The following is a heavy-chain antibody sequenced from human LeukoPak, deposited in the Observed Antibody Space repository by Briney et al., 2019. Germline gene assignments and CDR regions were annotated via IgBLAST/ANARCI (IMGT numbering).Heavy chain of an antibody. J-gene: IGHJ4*02. CDR2: ISYDGSDK. CDR1: GFTFSSYA. V-gene: IGHV3-30-3*01. D-gene: IGHD6-13*01. CDR3: AREGYSSSWNFDY. Sequence: GGSLRLSCAASGFTFSSYAMHWVRQAPGKGLEWVAVISYDGSDKYYADSVKGRFTISRDNSKNTLYLQVNSLRAEDTAVYYCAREGYSSSWNFDYWGQGTLVTVSS.